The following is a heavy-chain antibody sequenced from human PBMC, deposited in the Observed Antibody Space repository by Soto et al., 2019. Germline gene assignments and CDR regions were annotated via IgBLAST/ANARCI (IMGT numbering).Heavy chain of an antibody. D-gene: IGHD6-13*01. CDR1: GGSVDSNRYD. CDR2: IFYTGST. Sequence: SETLSLTCAVSGGSVDSNRYDWALLLQGPWKGLEWIGSIFYTGSTYYSPSLKGRLIISVDPSKNQFSLKLTSVTAADTAIYYCARPKTIGAAAGKGWFDPWGQGTLVTVSS. CDR3: ARPKTIGAAAGKGWFDP. V-gene: IGHV4-39*01. J-gene: IGHJ5*02.